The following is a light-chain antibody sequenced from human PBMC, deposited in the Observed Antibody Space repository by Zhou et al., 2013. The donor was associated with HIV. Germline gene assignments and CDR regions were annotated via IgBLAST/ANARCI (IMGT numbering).Light chain of an antibody. CDR2: GAF. CDR1: ESLYDNF. J-gene: IGKJ4*01. Sequence: EIVLTQSPGTLSLSPGERATLSCRANESLYDNFLVWFQQKGGQPPRLLIFGAFNRATGIPDRFTGSGSGTEYTLTISSLEPEDVAVYYCQQFGPPHTFGGGTRVEF. V-gene: IGKV3-20*01. CDR3: QQFGPPHT.